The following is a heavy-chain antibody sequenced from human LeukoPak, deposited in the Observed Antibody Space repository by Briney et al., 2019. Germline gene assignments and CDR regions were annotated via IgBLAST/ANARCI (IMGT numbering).Heavy chain of an antibody. J-gene: IGHJ4*02. CDR1: GGSISSYY. V-gene: IGHV4-59*01. Sequence: SGTLSLTCTVSGGSISSYYWSWIRQTPGKGLEWIGYIYYSGSTNYNPSLKRRVTISVDTSKNQFSLKLSSVTAADTAVYYCARDRGAAAGYYFDYWGQGTLVTVSA. CDR3: ARDRGAAAGYYFDY. D-gene: IGHD6-13*01. CDR2: IYYSGST.